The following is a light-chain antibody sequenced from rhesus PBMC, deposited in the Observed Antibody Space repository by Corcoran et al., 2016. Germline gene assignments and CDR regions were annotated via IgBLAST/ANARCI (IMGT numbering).Light chain of an antibody. J-gene: IGKJ1*01. CDR3: QQYTNSPPWT. CDR2: KAS. V-gene: IGKV1-22*01. CDR1: QSISNW. Sequence: DIQMTQSPSSLSASVGDTVTITCRASQSISNWLAWYQQKPGEAPKLLIYKASSLQSGVPSRFSGSGAGTDFTLTISSLQSVDFATYYCQQYTNSPPWTFGQGTKVEIK.